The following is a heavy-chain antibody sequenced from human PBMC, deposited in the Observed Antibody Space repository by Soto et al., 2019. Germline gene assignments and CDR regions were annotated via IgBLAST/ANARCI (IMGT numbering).Heavy chain of an antibody. CDR1: GDSISSNNNY. Sequence: PSETLSLTCTVSGDSISSNNNYWSWIRQPPGEGLEWIGFISYSGTTSYSPSLKSRFAISLDTSKNQFSLSLSSVTAAVTAVYYCARGRGYSYGLDPWGQGTLVTVSS. CDR3: ARGRGYSYGLDP. D-gene: IGHD5-18*01. J-gene: IGHJ5*02. CDR2: ISYSGTT. V-gene: IGHV4-30-4*01.